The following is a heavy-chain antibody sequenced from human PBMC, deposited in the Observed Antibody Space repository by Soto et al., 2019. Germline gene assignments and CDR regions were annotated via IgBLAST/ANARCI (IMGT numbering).Heavy chain of an antibody. CDR2: ISSSSSTI. D-gene: IGHD6-25*01. V-gene: IGHV3-48*02. Sequence: EVQLVESGGGLVQPGGSLRLSCAASGFTFSSYSMNWVRQAPGKGLEWVSYISSSSSTIYYADSVKGRFTISKDNAKNSLYLQMNSLRDEDTAVYYCATSAPTKGSGMDVWGQGTTVTVSS. CDR1: GFTFSSYS. CDR3: ATSAPTKGSGMDV. J-gene: IGHJ6*02.